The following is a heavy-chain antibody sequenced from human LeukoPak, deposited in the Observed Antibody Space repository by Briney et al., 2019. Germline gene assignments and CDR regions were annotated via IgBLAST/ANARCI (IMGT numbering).Heavy chain of an antibody. Sequence: GGSLRLSCAASGFTFSSYWMHWVRQAPGKGLVWVSRINSDGSSTSYADSVKGRFTISRDNAKNKLYLQMNSLRAEDTAVYYCARGGYSYGCYYWGQGTLVTVSS. V-gene: IGHV3-74*01. CDR2: INSDGSST. D-gene: IGHD5-18*01. CDR1: GFTFSSYW. J-gene: IGHJ4*02. CDR3: ARGGYSYGCYY.